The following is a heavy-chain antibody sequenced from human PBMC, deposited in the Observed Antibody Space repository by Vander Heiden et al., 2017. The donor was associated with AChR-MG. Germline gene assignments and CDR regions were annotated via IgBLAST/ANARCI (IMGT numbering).Heavy chain of an antibody. Sequence: QLQLQESGSGLVKPSQTLSLTCAVSGRSISSAGYSWSWIRQPPGKGLEWIGYIYHSGSTYYNPSLKSRVTISVDRSKNQFSLKLSSVTAADTAVYYCDRGEPYGDYEYYYYGMDVWGQGTTITVSS. CDR2: IYHSGST. J-gene: IGHJ6*02. D-gene: IGHD4-17*01. V-gene: IGHV4-30-2*01. CDR1: GRSISSAGYS. CDR3: DRGEPYGDYEYYYYGMDV.